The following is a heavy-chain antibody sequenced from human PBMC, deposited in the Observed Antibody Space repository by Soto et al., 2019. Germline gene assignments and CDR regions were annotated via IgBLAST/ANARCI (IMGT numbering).Heavy chain of an antibody. Sequence: PGRSRRLSWVASGCTLSSYGMHWVRQAPDKGLGWVAVIWYDGSNKYYADSVKGRFTISRDNSKNTLYLQMNSLRAEDTAVYYCARDWAVLRFLESPSGMDVWGQGTTVTVSS. V-gene: IGHV3-33*01. D-gene: IGHD3-3*01. J-gene: IGHJ6*02. CDR2: IWYDGSNK. CDR3: ARDWAVLRFLESPSGMDV. CDR1: GCTLSSYG.